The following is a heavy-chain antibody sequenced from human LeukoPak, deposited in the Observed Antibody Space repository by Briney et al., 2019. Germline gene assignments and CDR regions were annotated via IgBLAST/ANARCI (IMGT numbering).Heavy chain of an antibody. Sequence: GGSLRLSCVGSGFTFSSYAMTWVRQAPGKGLEWVSSIRGSGGGTSYADSVKGRFTMSRDNSKNTLYLQMDNLRAEDTAMYYCGRDPNGDYIGTFHFWGRGTLVTVSS. CDR3: GRDPNGDYIGTFHF. D-gene: IGHD4-17*01. J-gene: IGHJ3*01. CDR2: IRGSGGGT. V-gene: IGHV3-23*01. CDR1: GFTFSSYA.